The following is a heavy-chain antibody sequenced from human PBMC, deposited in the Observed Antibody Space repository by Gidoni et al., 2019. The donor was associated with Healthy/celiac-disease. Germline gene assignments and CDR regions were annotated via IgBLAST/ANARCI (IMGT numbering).Heavy chain of an antibody. CDR3: ARASGLRLGELSLIGY. Sequence: EVQLVESGGGLVQPGGSLRLPCAASGFTFSSYEMNWVRQAPGKGLEWVSYISSSGSTIYYADSVKGRFTISRDNAKNLLYLQMNSLRAEDTAVYYCARASGLRLGELSLIGYWGQGTLVTVSS. CDR1: GFTFSSYE. CDR2: ISSSGSTI. V-gene: IGHV3-48*03. J-gene: IGHJ4*02. D-gene: IGHD3-16*02.